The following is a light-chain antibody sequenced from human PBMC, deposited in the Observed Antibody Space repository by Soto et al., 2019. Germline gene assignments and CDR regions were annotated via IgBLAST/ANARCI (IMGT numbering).Light chain of an antibody. CDR3: QQYNKWPPYT. CDR1: QSVSSN. Sequence: EVVMTQSPATLSVSPGERATLSCRASQSVSSNLVWYQQKPGQAPRLLIYGASTRATGIPARFSGSGSGTEFTLTISSLQSEDFAVYYCQQYNKWPPYTFGQGTKLEI. J-gene: IGKJ2*01. CDR2: GAS. V-gene: IGKV3-15*01.